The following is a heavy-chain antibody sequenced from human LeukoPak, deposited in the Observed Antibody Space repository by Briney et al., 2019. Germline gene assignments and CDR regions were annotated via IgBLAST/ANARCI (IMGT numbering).Heavy chain of an antibody. V-gene: IGHV4-39*01. J-gene: IGHJ6*02. CDR3: ARHNDYASLMDV. CDR2: ISYSGIT. D-gene: IGHD2-2*01. CDR1: GASVTTSGYY. Sequence: SETLSLTCTVFGASVTTSGYYGAWIRQPPGRGLEWIGSISYSGITYYKPSPRGRATISGDTAKNQFSLKLSSVTAADTAVYYCARHNDYASLMDVWGQGTTVTVSS.